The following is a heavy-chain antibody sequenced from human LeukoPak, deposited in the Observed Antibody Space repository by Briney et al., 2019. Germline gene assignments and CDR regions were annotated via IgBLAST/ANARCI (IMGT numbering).Heavy chain of an antibody. D-gene: IGHD4-17*01. CDR1: GGSITGYY. CDR2: ISDSGST. J-gene: IGHJ5*02. V-gene: IGHV4-59*01. Sequence: MPSETLSLTCTVSGGSITGYYWTWIRQPPGKGLEWIGYISDSGSTNYNPSLKSRVTMSVDSSNTEFSLSLNSVTAADTAVYYCARVFRGAVTSNWFDPWGQGTLVTVSS. CDR3: ARVFRGAVTSNWFDP.